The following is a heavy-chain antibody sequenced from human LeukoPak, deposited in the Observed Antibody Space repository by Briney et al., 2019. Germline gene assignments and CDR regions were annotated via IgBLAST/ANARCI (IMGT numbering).Heavy chain of an antibody. CDR3: ATYRQVLLPFES. D-gene: IGHD2-8*02. J-gene: IGHJ4*02. CDR1: GFTFSTFA. CDR2: IFPSGGEI. V-gene: IGHV3-23*01. Sequence: GSLRLSCEASGFTFSTFAMIWVRQPPGKGLEWVSSIFPSGGEIHYADSVRGRFTISRDNSKSTLSLQMNSLRAEDTAIYYCATYRQVLLPFESWGQGTLVTVSS.